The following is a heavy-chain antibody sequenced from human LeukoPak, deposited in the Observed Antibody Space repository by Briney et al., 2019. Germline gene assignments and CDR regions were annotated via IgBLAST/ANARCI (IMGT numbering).Heavy chain of an antibody. CDR2: IYHSGTT. J-gene: IGHJ4*02. CDR1: GGSLNSYY. CDR3: ARHAARDVYTSFDY. V-gene: IGHV4-59*08. D-gene: IGHD5-24*01. Sequence: SETLSLTCTVSGGSLNSYYWSWLRQPPGKGLEWIGRIYHSGTTDYNPSLKSRVTISVDTSKNQVSLKLTSVTAADMAVYYCARHAARDVYTSFDYWGQGTLLTVSS.